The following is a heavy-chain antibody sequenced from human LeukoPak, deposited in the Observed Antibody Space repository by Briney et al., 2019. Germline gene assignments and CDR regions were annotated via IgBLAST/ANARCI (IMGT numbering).Heavy chain of an antibody. CDR3: ARDLNGDPLGYYYMDV. CDR1: GFTFSSYS. D-gene: IGHD4-17*01. V-gene: IGHV3-21*01. J-gene: IGHJ6*03. CDR2: ISSSSSYI. Sequence: GGSLRLSCAASGFTFSSYSMNWVRQAPGKGLEWVSSISSSSSYIYYADSVKGRFTISRDNAKNSLHLQMNSLRAEDTAVYYCARDLNGDPLGYYYMDVWGKGTTVTVSS.